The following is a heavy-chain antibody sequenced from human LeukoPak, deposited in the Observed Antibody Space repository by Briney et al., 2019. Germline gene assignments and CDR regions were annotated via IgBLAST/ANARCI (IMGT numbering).Heavy chain of an antibody. CDR1: GGSFSGYY. CDR2: INHSGST. D-gene: IGHD3-3*01. V-gene: IGHV4-34*01. Sequence: SETLSLTCAVYGGSFSGYYWSWIRQPPGKGLEWIGEINHSGSTNYNPSLKSRVTISVDTSKNQFSLKLSSVTAADTAVYYCARDGPHYDFWSGPAYWGQGTLVTVSS. CDR3: ARDGPHYDFWSGPAY. J-gene: IGHJ4*02.